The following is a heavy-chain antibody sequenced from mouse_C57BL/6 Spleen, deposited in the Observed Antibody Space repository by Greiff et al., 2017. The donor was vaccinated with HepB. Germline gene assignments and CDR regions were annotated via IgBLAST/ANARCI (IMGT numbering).Heavy chain of an antibody. V-gene: IGHV12-3*01. J-gene: IGHJ4*01. CDR3: AGDNYGSSYAMDY. CDR1: GFPITSGYY. D-gene: IGHD1-1*01. Sequence: VKLMESGPGLVKPSQSLFLTCSITGFPITSGYYWIWIRQSPGKPLEWMGYITHSGETFYNPSLQSPISITRETSKNQFFLQLNSVTTEDTAMYYCAGDNYGSSYAMDYWGQGTSVTVSS. CDR2: ITHSGET.